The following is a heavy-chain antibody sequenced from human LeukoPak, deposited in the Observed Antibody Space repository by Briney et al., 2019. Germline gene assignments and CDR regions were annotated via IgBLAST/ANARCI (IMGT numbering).Heavy chain of an antibody. CDR2: TSSDLNVK. J-gene: IGHJ4*02. CDR3: AREGYYGSGSPPSLYFDY. D-gene: IGHD3-10*01. CDR1: GFTFRNYV. Sequence: GGSLRLSCAASGFTFRNYVIHWVRQAPGKGLEWVAVTSSDLNVKLYADSVKGRFTISRDNSRSTLYLQMNSLRPEDTAIYYCAREGYYGSGSPPSLYFDYWDQGTLVTVSS. V-gene: IGHV3-30-3*01.